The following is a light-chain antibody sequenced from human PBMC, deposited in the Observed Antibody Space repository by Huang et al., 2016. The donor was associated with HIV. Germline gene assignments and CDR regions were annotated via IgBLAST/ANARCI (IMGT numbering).Light chain of an antibody. J-gene: IGKJ2*01. CDR1: QSLLYTDGKTY. CDR3: MQGLHLPYT. V-gene: IGKV2-29*02. Sequence: DIVMTQTPLSLSVTPGQPASISCNSSQSLLYTDGKTYLYWYLQKPGRSPQLLFYEVSSRFSEVSDRFSGSGSGTHFTLKISRVEAEDVGVYYCMQGLHLPYTFGQGAKLEIK. CDR2: EVS.